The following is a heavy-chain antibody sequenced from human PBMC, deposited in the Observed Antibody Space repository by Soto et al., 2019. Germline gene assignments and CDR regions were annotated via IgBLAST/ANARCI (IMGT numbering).Heavy chain of an antibody. Sequence: QVQLVQSGAEVKKPGASVKVSCKASGYTFTSYDINWVRQATGQGLGWMGWMNPNSGNTGYAQKFQGRVTMTRNTSISTAYIELSSRRSEDTAGYYCAGGGGYSYAGYYYGMDVWGQGTTITVSS. CDR2: MNPNSGNT. J-gene: IGHJ6*02. CDR1: GYTFTSYD. CDR3: AGGGGYSYAGYYYGMDV. D-gene: IGHD5-18*01. V-gene: IGHV1-8*01.